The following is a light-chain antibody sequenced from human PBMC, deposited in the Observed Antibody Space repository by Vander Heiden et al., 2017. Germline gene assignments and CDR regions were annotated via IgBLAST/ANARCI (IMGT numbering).Light chain of an antibody. CDR3: MQALQAPLT. V-gene: IGKV2-28*01. CDR2: LGS. CDR1: QSLLLHSNGYNY. J-gene: IGKJ4*01. Sequence: IVRTQSQLFLPVTPGGPACRPCRSSQSLLLHSNGYNYLDWYLQKPGQSPQLLIYLGSNRASGVPDRFSGSGSGTDFTLKISRVEAEDVGVYYCMQALQAPLTFGGGTKVEIK.